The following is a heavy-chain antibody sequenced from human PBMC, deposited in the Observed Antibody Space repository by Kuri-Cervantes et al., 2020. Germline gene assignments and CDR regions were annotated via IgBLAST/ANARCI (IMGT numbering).Heavy chain of an antibody. V-gene: IGHV3-30*18. CDR3: AKDPNFDY. J-gene: IGHJ4*02. CDR1: GFTFSSYG. CDR2: ISYDGSNK. Sequence: GESLKISCAASGFTFSSYGMHWVRQAPGKGLEWVAVISYDGSNKYYADSVKGRFTISRDNSKNTLYLQMNSLRAGDTAVYYCAKDPNFDYWGQGTLVTVSS.